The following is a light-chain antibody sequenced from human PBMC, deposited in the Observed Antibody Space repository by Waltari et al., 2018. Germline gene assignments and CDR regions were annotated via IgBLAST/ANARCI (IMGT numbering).Light chain of an antibody. CDR2: GAS. Sequence: EVVLTQSPGTLSLSPGERATLACRASQSVGTSLALYHQKPRQAPRLLIFGASRRAPGIPERFSGSGSGTDFSLTSSRLEPEDFAVYYCQHYVRLPETFGQGTKVEI. CDR1: QSVGTS. V-gene: IGKV3-20*01. CDR3: QHYVRLPET. J-gene: IGKJ1*01.